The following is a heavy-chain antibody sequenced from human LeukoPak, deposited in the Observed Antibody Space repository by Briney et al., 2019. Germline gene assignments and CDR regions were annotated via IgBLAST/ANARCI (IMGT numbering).Heavy chain of an antibody. CDR3: AREGTAGTNLNWFDP. Sequence: SETLSLICTVSGGSISSYYLSWIRQPPGKGLEWIGYISYSGSTNFNPSLKSRVTISVDTSKNQFSLKLSSVTAADTAVYYCAREGTAGTNLNWFDPWGQGTLVTVSS. D-gene: IGHD1-1*01. V-gene: IGHV4-59*01. CDR2: ISYSGST. J-gene: IGHJ5*02. CDR1: GGSISSYY.